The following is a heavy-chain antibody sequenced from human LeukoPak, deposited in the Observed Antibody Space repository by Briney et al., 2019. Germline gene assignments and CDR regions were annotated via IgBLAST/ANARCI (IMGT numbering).Heavy chain of an antibody. CDR2: IYYSGST. J-gene: IGHJ4*02. CDR1: GGSISSYY. V-gene: IGHV4-59*12. Sequence: SETLSLTCTVSGGSISSYYWSWIRQPPGKGLEWIGYIYYSGSTNYNPSLKSRVTISVDTSKNQFSLKLSSVTAADTAVYYCARGDILTGYQFDYWGQGTLVTVSS. CDR3: ARGDILTGYQFDY. D-gene: IGHD3-9*01.